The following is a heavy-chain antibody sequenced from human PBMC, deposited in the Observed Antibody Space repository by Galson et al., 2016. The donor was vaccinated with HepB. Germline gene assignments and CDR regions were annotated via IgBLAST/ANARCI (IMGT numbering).Heavy chain of an antibody. D-gene: IGHD3-10*01. CDR1: GYSFTTYP. V-gene: IGHV7-4-1*02. CDR3: ASGSGSSLAF. J-gene: IGHJ4*02. Sequence: SVKVSCKASGYSFTTYPINWVRQAPGQGLEWMGWINTDTGSPAYAQGFTGRYVFSLDPSVSTAYLQIINLKTEDTAVYFCASGSGSSLAFWGQGSLVTVSS. CDR2: INTDTGSP.